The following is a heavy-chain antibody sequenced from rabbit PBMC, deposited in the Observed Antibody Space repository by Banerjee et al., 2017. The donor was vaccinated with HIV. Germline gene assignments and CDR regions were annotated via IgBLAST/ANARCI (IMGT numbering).Heavy chain of an antibody. D-gene: IGHD4-1*01. Sequence: QEQLVESGGGLVQPEGSLTLTCTASGFSFSSGYDMCWVRQAPGKGLEWSACIYTASGSTYYTSWAKGRFTISETSSTTVTLQMTSLTAADTATYFCAGDPWSGWNLWGPGTLVTVS. V-gene: IGHV1S45*01. CDR1: GFSFSSGYD. CDR2: IYTASGST. CDR3: AGDPWSGWNL. J-gene: IGHJ4*01.